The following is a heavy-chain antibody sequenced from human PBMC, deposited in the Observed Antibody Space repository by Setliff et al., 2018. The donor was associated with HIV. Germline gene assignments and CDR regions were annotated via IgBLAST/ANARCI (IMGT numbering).Heavy chain of an antibody. CDR2: ISSSSNSI. J-gene: IGHJ5*02. Sequence: PGGSLRLSCAASGFNFSTHTMNWIRQAPGKGLEWVSFISSSSNSIYYTDSVKGRFTISSDNAKNSLYLQMNSLRLEDTAVYYCARGQIGYGDYALNWFDPWGQGTLVTVSS. V-gene: IGHV3-21*01. CDR3: ARGQIGYGDYALNWFDP. CDR1: GFNFSTHT. D-gene: IGHD4-17*01.